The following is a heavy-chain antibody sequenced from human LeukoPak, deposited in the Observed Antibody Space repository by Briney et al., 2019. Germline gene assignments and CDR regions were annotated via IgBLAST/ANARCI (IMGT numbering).Heavy chain of an antibody. D-gene: IGHD3-16*01. CDR2: IIPLLGIT. V-gene: IGHV1-46*04. Sequence: ASVKVSCKASGYTFTSYYMHWVRQAPGQGLEWVARIIPLLGITNHAQKLQGRVTVNADTSTNTVYMELSSLRPDDTAVYYCARARSRITFGGIRHAFDIWGQGTLVTVSS. J-gene: IGHJ3*02. CDR1: GYTFTSYY. CDR3: ARARSRITFGGIRHAFDI.